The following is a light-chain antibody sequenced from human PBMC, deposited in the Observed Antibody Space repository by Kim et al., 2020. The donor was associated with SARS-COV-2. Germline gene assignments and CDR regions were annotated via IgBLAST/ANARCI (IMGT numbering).Light chain of an antibody. J-gene: IGLJ2*01. CDR2: YDS. Sequence: SYELTQPPSASVAPGKTASITCAGDNIESKSVHWYQQKPGQAPVLVISYDSDRPSGIPERLSGSNSDNTATLTISEVEAGDEADYYCQVWDSSSVHRVFGGGTQLTVL. CDR1: NIESKS. V-gene: IGLV3-21*04. CDR3: QVWDSSSVHRV.